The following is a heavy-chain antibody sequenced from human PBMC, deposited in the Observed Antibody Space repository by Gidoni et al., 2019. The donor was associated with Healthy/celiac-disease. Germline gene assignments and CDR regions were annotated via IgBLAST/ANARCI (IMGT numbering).Heavy chain of an antibody. J-gene: IGHJ2*01. Sequence: EVQLVESGGGLVQPGGSLRLSCAASGFTFSSYDMHWVRQATGKGLEWVSAIGTAGDTYYPGSVKGRFTISRENAKNSLYLQMNSLRAGDTAVYYCARARPVAGPWYFDLWGRGTLVTVSS. V-gene: IGHV3-13*04. D-gene: IGHD6-19*01. CDR2: IGTAGDT. CDR1: GFTFSSYD. CDR3: ARARPVAGPWYFDL.